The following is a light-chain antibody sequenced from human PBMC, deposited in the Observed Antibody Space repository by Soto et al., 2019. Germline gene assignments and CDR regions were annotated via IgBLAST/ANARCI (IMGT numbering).Light chain of an antibody. J-gene: IGLJ2*01. V-gene: IGLV1-40*01. CDR2: GNS. CDR3: QSYDSSLSGSHVV. CDR1: SSNIGAGYD. Sequence: QSVLTQPPSVSGAPGQRVTISCTGSSSNIGAGYDVHWYQQLPGTAPKLLIYGNSNRPSGVPDRFSGSKSGTSASLAITGLQAKDEADYYCQSYDSSLSGSHVVFGGGTKVTVL.